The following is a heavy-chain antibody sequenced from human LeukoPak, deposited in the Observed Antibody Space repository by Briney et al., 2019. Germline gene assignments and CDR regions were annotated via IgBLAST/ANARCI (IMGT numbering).Heavy chain of an antibody. CDR2: ISSSGSTI. D-gene: IGHD3-10*01. Sequence: GGSLRLSCAASGFTFSSYEMNWVRQAPGKGLEWVSYISSSGSTIYYADSVKGRFTISRDNAKNSLYLQMNSLRAEDTAVYYCARDSRDYYGSGSYSGYWGQGTLVTVSS. CDR3: ARDSRDYYGSGSYSGY. J-gene: IGHJ4*02. V-gene: IGHV3-48*03. CDR1: GFTFSSYE.